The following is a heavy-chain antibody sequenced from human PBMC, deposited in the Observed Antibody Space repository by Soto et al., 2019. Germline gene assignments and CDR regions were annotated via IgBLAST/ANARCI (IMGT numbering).Heavy chain of an antibody. J-gene: IGHJ4*02. D-gene: IGHD5-12*01. CDR3: AREGSYSAYNFAHGIQLWSFDF. V-gene: IGHV4-4*07. Sequence: SETLSLTCTVSDGSISTYYWSWIRQPAGKELEWIGHVFTSGTTNYTPSLKSRVSMSLDTAKNHFSLNLSSVTAADMAVYYCAREGSYSAYNFAHGIQLWSFDFWGQGALVTVSS. CDR1: DGSISTYY. CDR2: VFTSGTT.